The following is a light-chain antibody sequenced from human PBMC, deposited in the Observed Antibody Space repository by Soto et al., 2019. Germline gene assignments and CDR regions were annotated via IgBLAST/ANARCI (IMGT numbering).Light chain of an antibody. Sequence: DIQMTQSPPSLSASVGDRVTITCQASHDISNYIGWYQQKPGKAPNLLIYDASNLKTGVPSRFSGSGSGTDFIFIISSLQPEDIATYYCQQYGNRPITFGQVTRLEIK. CDR1: HDISNY. J-gene: IGKJ5*01. CDR3: QQYGNRPIT. V-gene: IGKV1-33*01. CDR2: DAS.